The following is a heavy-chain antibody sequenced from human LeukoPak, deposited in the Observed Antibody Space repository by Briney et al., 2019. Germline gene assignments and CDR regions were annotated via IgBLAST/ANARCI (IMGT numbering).Heavy chain of an antibody. Sequence: SETLSLTCTVSGVSISRYYWSWVRQPPGKGLEWIGSVHYSGNTNYNPSLKSRVTIALDTSKNQFSLKLNSVTAADTAVYYCARFGTSSSRFFDQWGQGTLVTVSS. CDR3: ARFGTSSSRFFDQ. CDR2: VHYSGNT. J-gene: IGHJ4*02. D-gene: IGHD6-6*01. CDR1: GVSISRYY. V-gene: IGHV4-59*01.